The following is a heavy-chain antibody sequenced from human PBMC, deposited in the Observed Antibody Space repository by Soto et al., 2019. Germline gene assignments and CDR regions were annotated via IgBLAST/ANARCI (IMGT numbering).Heavy chain of an antibody. CDR2: IYYSGST. V-gene: IGHV4-31*02. Sequence: LCGGSISSGGYYWSWIRQHPGKGLEWIGYIYYSGSTYYNPSLKSRVTISVDTSKNQFSLKLSSVTAADTAVYYCARGGYYGLSPRALDYWGQGTLVTVSS. CDR3: ARGGYYGLSPRALDY. CDR1: GGSISSGGYY. J-gene: IGHJ4*02. D-gene: IGHD3-10*01.